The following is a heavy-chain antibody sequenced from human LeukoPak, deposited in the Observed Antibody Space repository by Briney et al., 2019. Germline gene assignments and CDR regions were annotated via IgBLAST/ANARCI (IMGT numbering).Heavy chain of an antibody. D-gene: IGHD3-10*01. CDR1: GFAFSSYA. Sequence: GGSLRLSCAASGFAFSSYAMSWVRQAPGKGLEWVSAVSGSGGNTYYADSVKGRFTISRDNSKNTLYLQMNSLRADDTAVYYCAKETGYSGSYYEAFDYWGQGTLVTVSS. V-gene: IGHV3-23*01. J-gene: IGHJ4*02. CDR2: VSGSGGNT. CDR3: AKETGYSGSYYEAFDY.